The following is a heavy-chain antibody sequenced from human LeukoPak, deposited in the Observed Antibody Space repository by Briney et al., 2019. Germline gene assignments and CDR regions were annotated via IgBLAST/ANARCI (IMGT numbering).Heavy chain of an antibody. CDR2: FDPEDGET. V-gene: IGHV1-24*01. CDR3: ATRLTPYNWFDP. D-gene: IGHD4-23*01. Sequence: ASVKVSCKVSGYTLTELSMHWVRQAPGKGLEWMGGFDPEDGETIYAQKFQGRVTMTEDTSTDTAYMELNSLRSEDTAVYYCATRLTPYNWFDPWGQGTLVTVSS. CDR1: GYTLTELS. J-gene: IGHJ5*02.